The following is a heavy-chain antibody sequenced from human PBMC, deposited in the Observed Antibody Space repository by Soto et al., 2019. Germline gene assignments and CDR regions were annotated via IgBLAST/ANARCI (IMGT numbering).Heavy chain of an antibody. CDR1: VGTFSRYA. CDR3: ASGSSSSGEIHHYLEY. D-gene: IGHD6-6*01. V-gene: IGHV1-69*13. Sequence: SVKVSCKASVGTFSRYATSWVRQAPGQGLEWMGGIIPIFGTPTYAQKFQGRVTITADESTSTAYMELSSLRSEDTAGYYFASGSSSSGEIHHYLEYWGQ. CDR2: IIPIFGTP. J-gene: IGHJ4*02.